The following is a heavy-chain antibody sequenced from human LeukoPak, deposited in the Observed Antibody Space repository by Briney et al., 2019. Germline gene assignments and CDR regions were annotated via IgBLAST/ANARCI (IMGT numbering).Heavy chain of an antibody. CDR2: INPNSGGT. Sequence: APVKVSCKASGYTFTGYYMHWVRQAPGQGLEWMGWINPNSGGTNYAQKFQGRVTMTRDTSISTAYMELSRLGSDDTAVYYRAREYCTNGVCYLHDAFDIWGQGTMVTVSS. CDR1: GYTFTGYY. J-gene: IGHJ3*02. CDR3: AREYCTNGVCYLHDAFDI. V-gene: IGHV1-2*02. D-gene: IGHD2-8*01.